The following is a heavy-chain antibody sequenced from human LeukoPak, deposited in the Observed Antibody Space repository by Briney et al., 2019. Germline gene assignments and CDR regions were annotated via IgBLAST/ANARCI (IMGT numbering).Heavy chain of an antibody. CDR1: GGSFSGYY. CDR3: ARGAKRQWLGN. D-gene: IGHD6-19*01. CDR2: IYYSGST. J-gene: IGHJ4*02. Sequence: SETLSLTCAVYGGSFSGYYWSWIRQPPGKGLEWIGYIYYSGSTNYNPSLKSRVTISVDTSKNQFSLKLSSVTAADTAVYYCARGAKRQWLGNWGQGTLVTVSS. V-gene: IGHV4-59*01.